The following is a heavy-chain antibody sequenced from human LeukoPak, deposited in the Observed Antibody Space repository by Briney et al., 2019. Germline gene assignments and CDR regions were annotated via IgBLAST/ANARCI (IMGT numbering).Heavy chain of an antibody. CDR2: INHSGST. D-gene: IGHD4-17*01. CDR3: ARGPRVTTTVSQQRGRRKNYFDY. J-gene: IGHJ4*02. Sequence: SETLSLTCAVYGGSFSGYCWSWIRQPPGKGLEWIGEINHSGSTNYNPSLKSRVTISVDTSKNQFSLKLSSVTAADTAVYYCARGPRVTTTVSQQRGRRKNYFDYWGQGTLVTVSS. CDR1: GGSFSGYC. V-gene: IGHV4-34*01.